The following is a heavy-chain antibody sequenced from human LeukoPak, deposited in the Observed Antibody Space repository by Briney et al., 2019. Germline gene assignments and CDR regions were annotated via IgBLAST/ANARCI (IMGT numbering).Heavy chain of an antibody. D-gene: IGHD6-6*01. J-gene: IGHJ6*03. CDR1: GGSISSSSYY. CDR2: IYYSGST. Sequence: SETLSLTCTVSGGSISSSSYYWGWIRQPPGKGLEWIGSIYYSGSTYYNPSLKSRVTISVDTSKNQFSLKLSSVTAAVTAVYYCARPGYSSSSGYMDVWGKGTTVTVSS. V-gene: IGHV4-39*01. CDR3: ARPGYSSSSGYMDV.